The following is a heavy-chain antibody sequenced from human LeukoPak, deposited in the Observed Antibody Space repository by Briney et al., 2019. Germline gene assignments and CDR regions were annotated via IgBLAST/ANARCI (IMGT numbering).Heavy chain of an antibody. CDR3: AKGGTITYYDFWSGYFGSFDY. Sequence: GGSLRLSCAASGFTVSSNYMSWVRQAPGKGLEWVSAISGSGGSTYYADSVKGRFTISRDNSKNTLYLQMNSLRAEDTAVYYCAKGGTITYYDFWSGYFGSFDYWGQGTLVTVSS. CDR1: GFTVSSNY. D-gene: IGHD3-3*01. J-gene: IGHJ4*02. CDR2: ISGSGGST. V-gene: IGHV3-23*01.